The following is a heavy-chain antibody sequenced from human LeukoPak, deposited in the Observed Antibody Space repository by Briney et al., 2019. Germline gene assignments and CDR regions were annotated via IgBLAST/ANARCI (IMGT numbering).Heavy chain of an antibody. CDR2: ISGSSEYI. CDR3: AKFSPMTASHYFDF. V-gene: IGHV3-11*03. J-gene: IGHJ4*02. CDR1: GCTFSDYY. D-gene: IGHD2-21*02. Sequence: GGSLRLSCAASGCTFSDYYMTWIRQAPGKGLEWVSYISGSSEYIHYADSVKGRFTISRDTAKNSLYLQMNSLRAEDTAVYSCAKFSPMTASHYFDFWGQGTLVTVSS.